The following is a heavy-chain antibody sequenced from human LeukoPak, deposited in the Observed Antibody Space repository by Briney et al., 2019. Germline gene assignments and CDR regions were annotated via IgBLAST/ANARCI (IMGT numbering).Heavy chain of an antibody. Sequence: ASVKVSCKASGYTFTSYYMHWVRQAPGQGLEWMGIINPSGGSTSYAQKFQGRVTMTRDTSTSTVYMELSSLRSEDTAVYYCARDRASEGATFSPDYWGQGTLVTVSS. D-gene: IGHD1-26*01. J-gene: IGHJ4*02. CDR2: INPSGGST. V-gene: IGHV1-46*01. CDR1: GYTFTSYY. CDR3: ARDRASEGATFSPDY.